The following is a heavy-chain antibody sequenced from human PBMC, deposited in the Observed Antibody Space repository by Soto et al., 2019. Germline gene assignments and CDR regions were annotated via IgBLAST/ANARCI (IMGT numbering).Heavy chain of an antibody. D-gene: IGHD6-19*01. J-gene: IGHJ3*02. V-gene: IGHV3-21*01. CDR1: GFTFSSFS. CDR2: ISSSGSYI. CDR3: AREGVAVAVAFDI. Sequence: PGVSLRLSCAASGFTFSSFSMNWVRQAPGKGLEWVSSISSSGSYIYYADSVKGRFTISRDNAKNSLYLQMNSLRAEDTAVYYCAREGVAVAVAFDIWGQGTMVT.